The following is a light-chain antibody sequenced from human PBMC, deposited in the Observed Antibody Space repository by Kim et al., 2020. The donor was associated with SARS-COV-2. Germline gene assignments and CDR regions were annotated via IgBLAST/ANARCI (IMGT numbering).Light chain of an antibody. V-gene: IGLV3-1*01. CDR1: NLGDTY. Sequence: SVSPGQTASITCSGDNLGDTYVCWYQQKPGQPPVLVIYQDTKRASGIPERFSGSNSGNTATLTISGIQTMDEADYYCQAWDSGTAVFGGGTQLTVL. J-gene: IGLJ2*01. CDR3: QAWDSGTAV. CDR2: QDT.